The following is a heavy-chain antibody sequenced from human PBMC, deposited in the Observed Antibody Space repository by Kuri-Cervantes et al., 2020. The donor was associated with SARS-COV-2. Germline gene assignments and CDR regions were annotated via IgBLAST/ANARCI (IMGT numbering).Heavy chain of an antibody. CDR2: INPNSGGT. V-gene: IGHV1-2*02. D-gene: IGHD2-2*01. CDR1: GYPFTSYG. Sequence: ASVKVSCKTSGYPFTSYGITWVRQAPGQGLEWMGWINPNSGGTNYAQKFQGRVTMTRGTSISTAYMELSRLRSDDTAMYYCARLTSYPPYCTTTSCPFRAHWFDPWGQGTRVTVSS. CDR3: ARLTSYPPYCTTTSCPFRAHWFDP. J-gene: IGHJ5*02.